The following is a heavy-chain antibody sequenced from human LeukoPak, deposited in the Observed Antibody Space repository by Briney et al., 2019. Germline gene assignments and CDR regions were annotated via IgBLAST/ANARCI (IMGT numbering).Heavy chain of an antibody. Sequence: ASVKVSCKASGYTFTGYYLYWVRQAPGQGLEYMGWINPNTGGTNYVQKFQGRVTMTRDTSISTGYMELSSLRSDDTALYYCARADGYNLGDFRGQGTQVTVSS. CDR2: INPNTGGT. CDR3: ARADGYNLGDF. V-gene: IGHV1-2*02. J-gene: IGHJ4*02. D-gene: IGHD5-24*01. CDR1: GYTFTGYY.